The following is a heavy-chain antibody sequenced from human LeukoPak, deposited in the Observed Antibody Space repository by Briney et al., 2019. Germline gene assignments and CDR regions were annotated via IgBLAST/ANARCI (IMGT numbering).Heavy chain of an antibody. V-gene: IGHV4-39*01. CDR2: IHYSGST. CDR3: ASYRNGGTCYLAFDY. D-gene: IGHD2-15*01. CDR1: GGSISSSSYY. Sequence: PSETLSLTCTVSGGSISSSSYYWVWVRQPPGKGLEWIGSIHYSGSTYYNPSLKSRLTMSVDTSKNQFSLKLSSVTAADTAVYYWASYRNGGTCYLAFDYWGQGTLVTVSS. J-gene: IGHJ4*02.